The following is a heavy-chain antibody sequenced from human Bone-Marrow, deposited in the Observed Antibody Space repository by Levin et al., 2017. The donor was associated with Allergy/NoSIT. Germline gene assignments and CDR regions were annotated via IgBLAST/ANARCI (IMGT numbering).Heavy chain of an antibody. J-gene: IGHJ4*02. V-gene: IGHV4-39*07. CDR3: ARDRSDSSGYYSKSFDY. CDR1: GGSITSNNYF. D-gene: IGHD3-22*01. CDR2: IYYSGTT. Sequence: SETLSLTCTVSGGSITSNNYFWVWIRQPPGKGLEWIGSIYYSGTTYYNPSLKSRVAVSLDTSKNQFSLRLSSVTAADTAVYYCARDRSDSSGYYSKSFDYWGQGTLVTVSS.